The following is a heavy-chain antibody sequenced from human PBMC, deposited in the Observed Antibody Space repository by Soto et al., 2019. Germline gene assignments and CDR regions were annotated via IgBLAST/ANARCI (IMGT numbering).Heavy chain of an antibody. D-gene: IGHD6-19*01. J-gene: IGHJ4*02. CDR3: STTIYSGGWSRDN. CDR1: GVSINSNDF. CDR2: IYYGGNT. V-gene: IGHV4-39*01. Sequence: QLQLQESGPGLVMPSETLSLNCAVYGVSINSNDFWGWIRQPPGRGLEWVGSIYYGGNTYYNPSLKSRVTISADLSKNQFSLELHSVTAAETAVYYCSTTIYSGGWSRDNWGQGTLVTVSS.